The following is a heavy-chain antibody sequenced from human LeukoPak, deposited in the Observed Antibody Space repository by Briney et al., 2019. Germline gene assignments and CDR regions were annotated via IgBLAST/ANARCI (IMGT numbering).Heavy chain of an antibody. CDR2: FKSKTDGGTI. J-gene: IGHJ6*02. V-gene: IGHV3-15*01. CDR1: GFTFGSYW. Sequence: GGSLRLSCAASGFTFGSYWRIWVRQAPGKGLEWVGRFKSKTDGGTIDYAAPVKGRFTISRDDSKNTLYLQMNSLKTEDTAVYFCTTLNLGTYGLDVWGQGTTVTVSS. CDR3: TTLNLGTYGLDV. D-gene: IGHD1-26*01.